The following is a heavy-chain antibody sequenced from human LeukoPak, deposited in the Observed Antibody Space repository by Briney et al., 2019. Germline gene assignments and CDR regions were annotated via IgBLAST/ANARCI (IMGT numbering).Heavy chain of an antibody. CDR3: ARDREHYAEGAFDI. J-gene: IGHJ3*02. D-gene: IGHD1-26*01. V-gene: IGHV4-59*01. CDR2: IYYSGST. Sequence: SETLSLTCTVSGGSISSYYWSWIRQPPGKGLEWIGCIYYSGSTNYNPSLKSRVTISVDTSKNQFSLKLSSVTAADTAVYYCARDREHYAEGAFDIWGQGTMVTVSS. CDR1: GGSISSYY.